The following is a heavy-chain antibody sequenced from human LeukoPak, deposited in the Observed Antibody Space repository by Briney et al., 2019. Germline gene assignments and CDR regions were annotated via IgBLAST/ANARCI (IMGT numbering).Heavy chain of an antibody. CDR3: ARVPALDYGDPQGPFDY. Sequence: SVKVSCKASGYTFTSYYMHWARQAPGQGLEWIGIINPSGGSTSYAQKFQGRVTMTRDTSTSTVYMELSSLRSEDTAVYYCARVPALDYGDPQGPFDYWGQGTLVTVSS. CDR1: GYTFTSYY. J-gene: IGHJ4*02. D-gene: IGHD4-17*01. CDR2: INPSGGST. V-gene: IGHV1-46*01.